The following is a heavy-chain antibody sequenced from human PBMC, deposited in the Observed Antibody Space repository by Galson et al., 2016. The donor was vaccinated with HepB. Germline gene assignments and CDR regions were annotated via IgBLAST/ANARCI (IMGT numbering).Heavy chain of an antibody. V-gene: IGHV3-9*01. Sequence: SLRLSCAASGFTFEDYAMHWVRQAPGKGLEWVSGISYNSRTTGYAESLKGRFTISRDNTKKALYLHMNSLRHEDTAFYFCARGVSGAPQIGYFDYWGRGTQVTVAS. CDR1: GFTFEDYA. CDR3: ARGVSGAPQIGYFDY. CDR2: ISYNSRTT. D-gene: IGHD5/OR15-5a*01. J-gene: IGHJ4*02.